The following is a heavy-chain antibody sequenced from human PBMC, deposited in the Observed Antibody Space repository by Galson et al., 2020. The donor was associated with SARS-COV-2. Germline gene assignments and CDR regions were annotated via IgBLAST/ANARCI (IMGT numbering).Heavy chain of an antibody. Sequence: SETLSLTCTVSGGSISTYYWSWIRQPPGKGLAWIGYMYYSGSSNFNPSLKSRVTISVDTSKNQVSLRLSSVTAADTAVYYCARVRYGDSMWYFDLWGRGTLVTVSS. CDR3: ARVRYGDSMWYFDL. CDR2: MYYSGSS. J-gene: IGHJ2*01. D-gene: IGHD4-17*01. CDR1: GGSISTYY. V-gene: IGHV4-59*01.